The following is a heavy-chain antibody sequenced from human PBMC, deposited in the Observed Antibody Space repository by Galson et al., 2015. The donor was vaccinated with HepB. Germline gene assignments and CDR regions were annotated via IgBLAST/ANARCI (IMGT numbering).Heavy chain of an antibody. D-gene: IGHD1-26*01. CDR1: GFTFSSYS. Sequence: SLRLSCAASGFTFSSYSMNWVRQAPGKGLEWVSYISGSSSSIYYADSVKGRFAISRDNAKKSLSLQKNSLRAEDTAVYYCARDVGDFYYYGMDVWGQGTTVTVSS. CDR2: ISGSSSSI. V-gene: IGHV3-48*04. J-gene: IGHJ6*02. CDR3: ARDVGDFYYYGMDV.